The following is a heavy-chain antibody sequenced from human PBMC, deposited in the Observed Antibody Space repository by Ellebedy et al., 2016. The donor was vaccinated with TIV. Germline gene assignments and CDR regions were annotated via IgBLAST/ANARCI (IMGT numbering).Heavy chain of an antibody. CDR2: ISSSSSYI. Sequence: GESLKISCAASGFTFSSYSINWVRQASGKGLEWVSSISSSSSYIYFADSVKGRFTISRDNAKNSLYLQMNSLRAEDTAVYYCARDSISDYWGKGTLVTVSS. V-gene: IGHV3-21*01. CDR1: GFTFSSYS. CDR3: ARDSISDY. J-gene: IGHJ4*02.